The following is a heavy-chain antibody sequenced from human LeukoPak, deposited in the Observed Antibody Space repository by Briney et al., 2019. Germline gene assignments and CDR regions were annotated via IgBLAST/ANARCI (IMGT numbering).Heavy chain of an antibody. CDR1: GFSFSSYE. CDR2: ISSSGSTR. D-gene: IGHD3-10*01. CDR3: ANLDLAGTGADY. V-gene: IGHV3-48*03. Sequence: GGSLRLSCAASGFSFSSYEFNWVRRAPGKGLEWISYISSSGSTRYYADSVKGRFTISRDNSKNTLYLQMNSLRAEDTAVYYCANLDLAGTGADYWGQGTLVTVSS. J-gene: IGHJ4*02.